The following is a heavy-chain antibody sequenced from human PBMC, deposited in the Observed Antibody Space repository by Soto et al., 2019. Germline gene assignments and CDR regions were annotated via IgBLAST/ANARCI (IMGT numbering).Heavy chain of an antibody. V-gene: IGHV1-69*12. CDR1: GGTFSSYT. CDR3: ARGNHRWLQLWYFDL. CDR2: IIPIFGTA. Sequence: QVQLVQSGAEVKKPGSSVMVSCKASGGTFSSYTISWVRQALGQGLEWMGGIIPIFGTANYAQKFQGRVTITADESTSTAYMELSSLRSEDTAVYYCARGNHRWLQLWYFDLWGRGTLVTVSS. J-gene: IGHJ2*01. D-gene: IGHD5-12*01.